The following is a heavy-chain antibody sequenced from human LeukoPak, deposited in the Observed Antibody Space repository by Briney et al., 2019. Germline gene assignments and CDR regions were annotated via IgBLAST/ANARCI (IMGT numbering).Heavy chain of an antibody. J-gene: IGHJ4*02. Sequence: GGSLRLSCAASGFTFDDYAMHWARQAPGKGLEWVSGISWNSGSIGYADSVKGRFTISRDNAKNSLYLQMNSLRAEDMALYYCAKSYFSSRGLGGPFDYWGQGTLVTVSS. V-gene: IGHV3-9*03. CDR3: AKSYFSSRGLGGPFDY. D-gene: IGHD3-10*01. CDR1: GFTFDDYA. CDR2: ISWNSGSI.